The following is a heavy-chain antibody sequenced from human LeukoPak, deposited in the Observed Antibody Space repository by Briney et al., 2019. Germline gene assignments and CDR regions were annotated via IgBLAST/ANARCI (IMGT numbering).Heavy chain of an antibody. D-gene: IGHD3-22*01. CDR1: GFTFSSYA. V-gene: IGHV3-30*04. CDR2: ISYDGSNK. Sequence: GGSLRLSCAASGFTFSSYAMHWVRQAPGKGLEWVAVISYDGSNKYYADSVKGRFTISRDNSENTLYLQMNSLRAEDTAVYYCARGTMIVGSIDYWGQGTLVTVSS. CDR3: ARGTMIVGSIDY. J-gene: IGHJ4*02.